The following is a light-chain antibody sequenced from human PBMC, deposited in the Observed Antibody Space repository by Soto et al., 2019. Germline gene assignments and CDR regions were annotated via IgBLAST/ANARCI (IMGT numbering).Light chain of an antibody. CDR2: EVS. J-gene: IGLJ3*02. CDR1: SSDVGGYNY. V-gene: IGLV2-14*01. Sequence: QSTLTQPASVSGSPGQSITISCTGTSSDVGGYNYVSWYQQHPGKAPKLMIYEVSNRPSGVSNRFSGSQSGNTAYLTISGLQAEDEADYYCSSYTRSSTRVFGGGTKLTVL. CDR3: SSYTRSSTRV.